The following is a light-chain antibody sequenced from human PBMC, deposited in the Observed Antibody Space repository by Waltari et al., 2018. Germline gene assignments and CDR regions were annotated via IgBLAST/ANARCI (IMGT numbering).Light chain of an antibody. CDR3: CSYAGSSTPYV. CDR1: SSYVGRHNL. J-gene: IGLJ1*01. CDR2: EVS. Sequence: QSALTQPASVSGSPGQSITISCTGTSSYVGRHNLVSWYQQHPGKAPKLMIYEVSKRPSGVSNRFSGSKSGNTASLTISGLQAEDEADYYCCSYAGSSTPYVFGTGTKVTVL. V-gene: IGLV2-23*02.